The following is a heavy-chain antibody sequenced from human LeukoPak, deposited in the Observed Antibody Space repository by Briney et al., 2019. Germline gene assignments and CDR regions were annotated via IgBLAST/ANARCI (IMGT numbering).Heavy chain of an antibody. D-gene: IGHD6-13*01. V-gene: IGHV4-4*07. CDR1: GGSISSYH. Sequence: SQTLPLTCTVSGGSISSYHWSWIRQPAGKGLEWIGRIYTSGSTNYNPSLKSRVTMSVDTSKNQFSLKLSSVTAADTAVYYCARSLYSSSWPKVYYFDYWGQGTLVTVSS. CDR2: IYTSGST. J-gene: IGHJ4*02. CDR3: ARSLYSSSWPKVYYFDY.